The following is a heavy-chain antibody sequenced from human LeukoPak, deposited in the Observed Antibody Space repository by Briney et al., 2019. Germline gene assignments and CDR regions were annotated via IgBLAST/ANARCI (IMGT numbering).Heavy chain of an antibody. J-gene: IGHJ4*02. CDR1: GFTLSTYW. D-gene: IGHD6-13*01. CDR2: IFHSGST. Sequence: GSLRLSCAASGFTLSTYWMHWVRQPPGQGLEWIGEIFHSGSTNYNPSLKSRVTISVDKSQNQFSLKLNSVTAADTAVYYCARAEPRGTIWYPYWGQGTLVTVSS. V-gene: IGHV4-4*02. CDR3: ARAEPRGTIWYPY.